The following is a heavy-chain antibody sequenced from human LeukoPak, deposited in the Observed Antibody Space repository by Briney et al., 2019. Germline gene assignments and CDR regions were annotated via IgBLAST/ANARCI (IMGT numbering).Heavy chain of an antibody. CDR1: GFTFSSYA. V-gene: IGHV3-30*04. CDR3: ARGEAGYSSGWTELDI. Sequence: PGRSLRLSCAASGFTFSSYAMHWVRQAPDKGLEWVAVISYDGSNKYYADSVKGRFTISRDNSKNTLYLQMNSLRAEDTALYYCARGEAGYSSGWTELDIWGQGTMVTVSS. D-gene: IGHD6-19*01. J-gene: IGHJ3*02. CDR2: ISYDGSNK.